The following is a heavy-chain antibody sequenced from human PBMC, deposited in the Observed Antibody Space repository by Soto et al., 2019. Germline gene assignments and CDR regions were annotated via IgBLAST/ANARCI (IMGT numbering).Heavy chain of an antibody. J-gene: IGHJ4*02. CDR2: ISGSGGST. V-gene: IGHV3-23*01. CDR3: AKQEYSSSSPPFDY. Sequence: EVQLLESGGGLVQPGGSLRLSCAASGLTFSSSAMSWVRQAPGKGLEWVSAISGSGGSTYYADSVKGRFTISRDNSKNTLYLQMNSLRAEDTAVYYCAKQEYSSSSPPFDYWGQGTLVTVSS. CDR1: GLTFSSSA. D-gene: IGHD6-6*01.